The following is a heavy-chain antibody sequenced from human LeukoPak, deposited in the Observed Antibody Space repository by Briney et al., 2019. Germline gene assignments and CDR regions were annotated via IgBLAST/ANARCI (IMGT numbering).Heavy chain of an antibody. CDR3: ARTRANTATFDS. V-gene: IGHV3-7*01. CDR2: IKPDGSEK. Sequence: GGSLRLSCAASGFTFSTYSINWVRQAPGKGLEWVANIKPDGSEKYYVDSVKGRFTISRDNAKNSLYLQMNSLRGEDTAVYYCARTRANTATFDSWGQGTLVTVSS. D-gene: IGHD5-18*01. J-gene: IGHJ4*02. CDR1: GFTFSTYS.